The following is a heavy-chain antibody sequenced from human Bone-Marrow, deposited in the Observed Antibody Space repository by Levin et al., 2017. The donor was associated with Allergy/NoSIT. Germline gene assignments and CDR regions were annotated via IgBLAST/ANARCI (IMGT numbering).Heavy chain of an antibody. CDR2: LSGSGRDT. Sequence: QAGGSLRLSCAASGFTFSSYGMSWVRQAPGKGLEWVAALSGSGRDTNHAGSVRGRFTISRDNSKHTLYLQMNSLRAEDTAIYYCAKDGFDNGDYVKGDVFEVWGQGTMVTVSS. D-gene: IGHD4-17*01. CDR3: AKDGFDNGDYVKGDVFEV. V-gene: IGHV3-23*01. J-gene: IGHJ3*01. CDR1: GFTFSSYG.